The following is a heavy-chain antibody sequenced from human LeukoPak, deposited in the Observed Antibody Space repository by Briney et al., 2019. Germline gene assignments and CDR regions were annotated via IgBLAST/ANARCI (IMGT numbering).Heavy chain of an antibody. CDR3: VRLFYYDSRGPPS. CDR1: GGSIRSSNYY. V-gene: IGHV4-39*01. D-gene: IGHD3-22*01. CDR2: IYYSGST. Sequence: SETLSLTCTGHGGSIRSSNYYWGWIRQPPGKGLEWIGSIYYSGSTYYNPSLKGRGTMSVDTSNNQFSLKLTSATATDTAVYYCVRLFYYDSRGPPSWGQGTLVTVSS. J-gene: IGHJ5*02.